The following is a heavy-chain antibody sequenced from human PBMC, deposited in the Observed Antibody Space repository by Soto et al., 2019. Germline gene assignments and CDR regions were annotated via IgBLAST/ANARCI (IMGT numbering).Heavy chain of an antibody. CDR1: GGFLSESY. V-gene: IGHV4-34*01. CDR3: ARESDSGSYYFDY. J-gene: IGHJ4*02. Sequence: SETLSLTCAVYGGFLSESYWTWIRQPPGKGLEWIGEINHGGGTNYNPSLKSRVTISVDTSKNHFSLRMSSVTAADTAVYYCARESDSGSYYFDYWGRGTLVTVSS. D-gene: IGHD3-10*01. CDR2: INHGGGT.